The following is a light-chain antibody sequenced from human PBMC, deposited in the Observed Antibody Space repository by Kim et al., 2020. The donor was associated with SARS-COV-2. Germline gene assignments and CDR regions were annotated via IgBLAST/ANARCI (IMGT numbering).Light chain of an antibody. CDR2: DVT. CDR1: INNIGFYNY. V-gene: IGLV2-11*01. Sequence: PGQSVTISCTGAINNIGFYNYVSWYQHHPGRAPKLIIYDVTKRPSGVPDRFSGSKSGNTASLTVSGLQSEDEADYFCCSYAGDYVIFGGGTQLTVL. CDR3: CSYAGDYVI. J-gene: IGLJ2*01.